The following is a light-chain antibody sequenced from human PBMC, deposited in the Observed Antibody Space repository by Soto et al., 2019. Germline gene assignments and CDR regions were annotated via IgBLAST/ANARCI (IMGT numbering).Light chain of an antibody. V-gene: IGLV1-40*01. Sequence: QFVLTQPPSVSGAPGQRVTISCTGSSSNIGAGYDVHWYQQLPGTAPKLLIYGNSNRPSGVPDRFSGSKSGTSASLAITGLQAEDEADYYCQSYDSSLRDVFGTGTKLTVL. CDR2: GNS. CDR1: SSNIGAGYD. J-gene: IGLJ1*01. CDR3: QSYDSSLRDV.